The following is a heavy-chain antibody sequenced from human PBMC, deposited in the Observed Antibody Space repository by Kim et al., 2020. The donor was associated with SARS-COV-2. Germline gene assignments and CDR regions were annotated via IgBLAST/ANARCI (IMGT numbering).Heavy chain of an antibody. D-gene: IGHD3-10*01. J-gene: IGHJ5*02. Sequence: GGSLRLSCAASGFTFSSYGMHWVRQAPGKGLEWVAVIWYDGSNKYYADSVKGRFTISRDNSKNTLYLQMNSLRAEDTAVYYCARDSGPYGSGSYFWFDPWGQGTLVTVSS. V-gene: IGHV3-33*01. CDR3: ARDSGPYGSGSYFWFDP. CDR1: GFTFSSYG. CDR2: IWYDGSNK.